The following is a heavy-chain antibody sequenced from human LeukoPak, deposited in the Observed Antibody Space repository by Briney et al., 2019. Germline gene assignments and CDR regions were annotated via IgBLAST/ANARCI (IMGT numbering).Heavy chain of an antibody. D-gene: IGHD4-23*01. CDR2: ISYDGSNK. J-gene: IGHJ4*02. CDR3: ARDIYGGNWPNDY. CDR1: GFTFSSYG. V-gene: IGHV3-30*03. Sequence: GGSLRLSCAASGFTFSSYGMHWVRQAPGKGLEWVAVISYDGSNKYYADSVKGRFTISRGNAKNSLYLQMNSLRAEDTAVYYCARDIYGGNWPNDYWGQGTLVTVSS.